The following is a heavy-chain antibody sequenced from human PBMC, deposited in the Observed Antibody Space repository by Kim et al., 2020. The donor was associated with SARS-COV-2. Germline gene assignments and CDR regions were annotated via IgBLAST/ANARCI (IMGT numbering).Heavy chain of an antibody. J-gene: IGHJ6*02. V-gene: IGHV4-31*03. CDR1: GDSISSGGYY. D-gene: IGHD3-3*01. CDR2: IYYTGST. Sequence: SETLSLTCTVSGDSISSGGYYWSWTRQHPGKGLEWIGYIYYTGSTYYSPSLKSRVTISVDMSKNQFSLKLNSVTAADTAVYYCARARREASGYFYFYYGMDVRGQGTTVTVSS. CDR3: ARARREASGYFYFYYGMDV.